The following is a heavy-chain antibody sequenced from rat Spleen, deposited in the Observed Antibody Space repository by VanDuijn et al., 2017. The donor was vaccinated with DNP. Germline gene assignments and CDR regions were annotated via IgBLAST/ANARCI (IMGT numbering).Heavy chain of an antibody. V-gene: IGHV5S13*01. J-gene: IGHJ1*01. CDR3: ERHGYYSGANYWYFDF. Sequence: EVQLVESGGSLVQPGRSLQLSCVASGFNFNYSGLAWVRQAPRKGLEWVASISPSGTNSYYRDSLKGRFTISRDNAKSTLYLQMDSLRSEDTATYYCERHGYYSGANYWYFDFWGPGTMVTVSS. CDR1: GFNFNYSG. D-gene: IGHD1-1*01. CDR2: ISPSGTNS.